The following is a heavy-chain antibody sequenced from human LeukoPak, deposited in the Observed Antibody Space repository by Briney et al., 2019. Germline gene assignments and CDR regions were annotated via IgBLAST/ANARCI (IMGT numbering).Heavy chain of an antibody. CDR1: GYTFTSYY. J-gene: IGHJ4*02. CDR2: INPNSGGT. Sequence: ASVEVSCKASGYTFTSYYMHWVRQAPGQGLEWMGWINPNSGGTNYAQKFQGRVTMTRDTSISTAYMELSRLRSDDTAVYYCARAWLRLNPYFDYWGQGTLVTVSS. CDR3: ARAWLRLNPYFDY. D-gene: IGHD5-12*01. V-gene: IGHV1-2*02.